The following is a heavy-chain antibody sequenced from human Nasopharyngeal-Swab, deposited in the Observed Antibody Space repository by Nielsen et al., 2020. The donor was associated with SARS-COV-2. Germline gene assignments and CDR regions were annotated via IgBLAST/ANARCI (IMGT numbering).Heavy chain of an antibody. Sequence: ASVKVSCKASGYTFTSYYMHWVRQAPGQGLEWMGIINPSGGSTSYAQKFQGRVTMTRDTSTSTVYMELSSLRSEDTAVYYCARDVIIYDFWSDYYQDPVSYYMDVWGKGTTVTVSS. CDR3: ARDVIIYDFWSDYYQDPVSYYMDV. CDR2: INPSGGST. V-gene: IGHV1-46*01. D-gene: IGHD3-3*01. CDR1: GYTFTSYY. J-gene: IGHJ6*03.